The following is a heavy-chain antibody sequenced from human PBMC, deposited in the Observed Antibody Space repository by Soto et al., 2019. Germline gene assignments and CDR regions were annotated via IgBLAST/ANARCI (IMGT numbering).Heavy chain of an antibody. J-gene: IGHJ4*02. CDR2: ISYDGGIN. CDR3: AKVGGYDDYDPIHS. Sequence: QVQLVESGGGVVLPGTSLRLSCAASGFTFSRYGMHWVRQAPGKGLVRVAVISYDGGINYYVDSVKGRFTISRDNSKNTPYLQVTSLRAEDTAVYYCAKVGGYDDYDPIHSWGQGNLVTVSS. D-gene: IGHD3-22*01. CDR1: GFTFSRYG. V-gene: IGHV3-30*18.